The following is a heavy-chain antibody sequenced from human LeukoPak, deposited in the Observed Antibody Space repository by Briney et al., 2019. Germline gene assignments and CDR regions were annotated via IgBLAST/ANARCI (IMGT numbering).Heavy chain of an antibody. V-gene: IGHV4-34*01. D-gene: IGHD2-21*02. J-gene: IGHJ3*02. Sequence: SETLSLTCAVYGGSFSGYYWSWIRQPPGKGLEWIGEINHSGSTNYNPSLKSRVTLSVDTSKNQFSLKLSSVTAADTAVYYCARPLAYCGGDCYTPDAFDIWGQGTMVTVSS. CDR1: GGSFSGYY. CDR2: INHSGST. CDR3: ARPLAYCGGDCYTPDAFDI.